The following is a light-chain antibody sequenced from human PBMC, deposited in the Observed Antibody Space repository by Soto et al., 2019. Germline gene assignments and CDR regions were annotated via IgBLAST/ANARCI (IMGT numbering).Light chain of an antibody. J-gene: IGLJ2*01. CDR1: SNDVGGYAY. CDR2: EVS. Sequence: QSVLTQPASVSGSPGQSITISCTGTSNDVGGYAYVSWYQQYPGKAPKVVISEVSNRPSGVSHRFSGSRSGNTASLTISGLQAEDEADYYCSSYTGDTTPVFGGGTKLTVL. V-gene: IGLV2-14*01. CDR3: SSYTGDTTPV.